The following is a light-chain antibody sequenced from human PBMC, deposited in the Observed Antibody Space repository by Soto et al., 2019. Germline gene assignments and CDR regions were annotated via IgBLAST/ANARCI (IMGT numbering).Light chain of an antibody. CDR1: SSNIGAGYD. J-gene: IGLJ1*01. CDR3: QSYDSSLNDYV. V-gene: IGLV1-40*01. CDR2: GNN. Sequence: QSVLTQPPSVSGAPGQSVTISCTGSSSNIGAGYDVHWYQQLPVTAPKLLIFGNNNRPSGVPDRFSGSKSGTSASLAITGPQAEDEADSYCQSYDSSLNDYVFGAGTQVTVL.